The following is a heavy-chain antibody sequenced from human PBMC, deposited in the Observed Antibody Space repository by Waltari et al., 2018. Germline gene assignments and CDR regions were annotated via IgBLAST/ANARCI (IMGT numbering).Heavy chain of an antibody. CDR2: IYYSGST. D-gene: IGHD3-10*01. J-gene: IGHJ4*02. CDR1: GGSISSYY. Sequence: QVQLQESGPGLVKPSETLSLTCTVSGGSISSYYWSWIRQPPGKGLEGIGYIYYSGSTSYNPSLMSRVTISVDTSKNQFSLKLSSVTAADTAVYYCARYYYGSGSYLDYWGQGTLVTVSA. CDR3: ARYYYGSGSYLDY. V-gene: IGHV4-59*01.